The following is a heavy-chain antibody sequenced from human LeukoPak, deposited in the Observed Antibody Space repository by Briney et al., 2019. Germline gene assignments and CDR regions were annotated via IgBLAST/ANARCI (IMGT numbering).Heavy chain of an antibody. CDR1: GGSFSGYY. CDR3: ARTAVDTAHDY. CDR2: INHSGST. D-gene: IGHD5-18*01. V-gene: IGHV4-34*01. J-gene: IGHJ4*02. Sequence: SETLSLTCAVYGGSFSGYYWSWIRQPPGKGLEWIGEINHSGSTNYNPSLKSRVTISVDTSKNQFSLKLSSVTAADTAVYYCARTAVDTAHDYWGQGTLVTVSS.